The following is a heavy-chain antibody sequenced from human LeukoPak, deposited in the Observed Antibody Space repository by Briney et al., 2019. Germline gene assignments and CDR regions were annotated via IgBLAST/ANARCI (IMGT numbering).Heavy chain of an antibody. V-gene: IGHV1-24*01. CDR2: FDPEDGET. CDR1: GYTLTELS. D-gene: IGHD3-16*01. J-gene: IGHJ4*02. CDR3: ATPSDYVVFGGLNN. Sequence: ASVKVSCKVSGYTLTELSMHWVRQAPGKGLEWRGGFDPEDGETIYAQKFQGRVTMTEDTSTDTAYMELSSLRSEDTAVYYCATPSDYVVFGGLNNWGQGTLVTVSS.